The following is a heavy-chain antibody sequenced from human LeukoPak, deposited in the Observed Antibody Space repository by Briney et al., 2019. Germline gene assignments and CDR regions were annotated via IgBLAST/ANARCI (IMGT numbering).Heavy chain of an antibody. J-gene: IGHJ3*02. CDR2: ITSGGST. Sequence: GGSLRLSCAASGFTFSNFAMNWVRQAPGKGLKWVSAITSGGSTYYADSVKGRFTISRDNSNNTLWLQMNSLRAEDTAVYYCARDQRKYCSRDSCYVFDIWGQGTMVTVSS. CDR3: ARDQRKYCSRDSCYVFDI. D-gene: IGHD2-2*01. V-gene: IGHV3-23*01. CDR1: GFTFSNFA.